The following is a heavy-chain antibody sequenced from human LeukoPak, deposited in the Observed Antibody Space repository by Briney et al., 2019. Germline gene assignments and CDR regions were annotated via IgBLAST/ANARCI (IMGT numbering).Heavy chain of an antibody. D-gene: IGHD6-19*01. J-gene: IGHJ4*02. CDR3: ASSLTSSGWYSSDY. CDR2: IYYSGST. Sequence: PSETLSLTCTVSGDSISSSSFYWDWIRQPPGKGLEWIGSIYYSGSTYYTPSLKSRVTISVDTSKNQFSLKLSSVTAADTAVYYCASSLTSSGWYSSDYWGQGTLVTVSS. CDR1: GDSISSSSFY. V-gene: IGHV4-39*01.